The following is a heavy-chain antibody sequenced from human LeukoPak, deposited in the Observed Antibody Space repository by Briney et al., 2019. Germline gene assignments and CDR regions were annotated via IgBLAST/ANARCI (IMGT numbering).Heavy chain of an antibody. D-gene: IGHD6-13*01. CDR1: GFTFGDYA. J-gene: IGHJ4*02. Sequence: SGGSLRLSCTASGFTFGDYAMSWFRQAPGKGLEWVSAISGSGGSTYYADSVKGRFTISRDNSKNTLYLQMNSLRAEDTAVYYCAKDLLNRVAAAYLDYWGQGTLVTVSS. CDR3: AKDLLNRVAAAYLDY. V-gene: IGHV3-23*01. CDR2: ISGSGGST.